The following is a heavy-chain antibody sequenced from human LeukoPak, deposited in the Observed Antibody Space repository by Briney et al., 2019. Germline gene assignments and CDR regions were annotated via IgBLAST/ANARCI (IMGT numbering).Heavy chain of an antibody. J-gene: IGHJ6*03. V-gene: IGHV3-21*01. D-gene: IGHD1-26*01. CDR2: ISSSSSYI. Sequence: GGSLRLSCAASGFTFSSYSMNWVRQAPGKGLEWVSSISSSSSYIYYADSVKGRFTISRDNAKNSLYLQMNSLRAEDTAVYYCARDGLKWDQSYYYMDVWGKGTTVTVSS. CDR1: GFTFSSYS. CDR3: ARDGLKWDQSYYYMDV.